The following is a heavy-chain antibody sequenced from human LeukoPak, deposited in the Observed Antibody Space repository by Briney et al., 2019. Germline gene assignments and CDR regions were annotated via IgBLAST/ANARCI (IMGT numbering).Heavy chain of an antibody. Sequence: GGSLRLSCAASGFTFSSCAMSWVRQAPGKGLEWVSVISSSGGSTYYADSVKGRFTISRDNSKNTLYLQMNSLRAEDTAVYHCAKSYSSGWYERDAFDIWGQGTIVTVSS. J-gene: IGHJ3*02. CDR3: AKSYSSGWYERDAFDI. V-gene: IGHV3-23*01. CDR2: ISSSGGST. CDR1: GFTFSSCA. D-gene: IGHD6-19*01.